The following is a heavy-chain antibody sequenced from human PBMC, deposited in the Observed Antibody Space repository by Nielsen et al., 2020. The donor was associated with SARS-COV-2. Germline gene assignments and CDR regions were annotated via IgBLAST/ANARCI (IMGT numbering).Heavy chain of an antibody. J-gene: IGHJ4*02. Sequence: SETLSLTCAVYGGSFSGYYWSWIRQPPGKGLEWIGEINHSGSTNYNPSLKSRVTISVDTSKNQFSLKLSSVTAADTAVYYCAMYDSSGYYYFDYWGQGTLVTVSS. V-gene: IGHV4-34*01. D-gene: IGHD3-22*01. CDR2: INHSGST. CDR3: AMYDSSGYYYFDY. CDR1: GGSFSGYY.